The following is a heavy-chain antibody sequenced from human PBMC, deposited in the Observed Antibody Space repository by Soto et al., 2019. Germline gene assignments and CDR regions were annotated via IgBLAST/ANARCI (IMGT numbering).Heavy chain of an antibody. V-gene: IGHV1-8*01. CDR3: ARGGWKARYFDY. J-gene: IGHJ4*02. CDR2: MNPNSGNT. Sequence: EASVKVSCKASGYTFTSYDINWVRQATGQGLEWMGWMNPNSGNTGYAQKFQGRVTMTRNTSISTAYMELSSLRSEDTAVYYCARGGWKARYFDYWGQGTLVTVSS. D-gene: IGHD1-1*01. CDR1: GYTFTSYD.